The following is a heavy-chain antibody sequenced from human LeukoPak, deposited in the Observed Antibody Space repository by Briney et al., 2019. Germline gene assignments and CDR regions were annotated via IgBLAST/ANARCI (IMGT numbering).Heavy chain of an antibody. D-gene: IGHD1-26*01. CDR3: ARDLGASQHLSWCGP. CDR1: GFTFSNYC. CDR2: INEDGSVK. V-gene: IGHV3-7*05. J-gene: IGHJ5*02. Sequence: PGGSLRLSCAASGFTFSNYCMSWVRQAPGKGLEWVGNINEDGSVKYYVDSVKGRFTISRDNAKNSLYLQMNSLRAEDTAVYYCARDLGASQHLSWCGPWGQGTLVTVSS.